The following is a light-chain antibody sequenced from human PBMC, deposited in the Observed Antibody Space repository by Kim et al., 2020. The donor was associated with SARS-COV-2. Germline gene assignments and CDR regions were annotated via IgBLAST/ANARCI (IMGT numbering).Light chain of an antibody. CDR1: NIGSKS. CDR2: SDS. J-gene: IGLJ3*02. CDR3: QVWDSDNDHWV. Sequence: APGKAARITCGGKNIGSKSVHWCQQKPGQAPVLVIYSDSDRPSGIPERFSGSNSANTATLTISRVEAGDEADYYCQVWDSDNDHWVFGGGTQLTVL. V-gene: IGLV3-21*04.